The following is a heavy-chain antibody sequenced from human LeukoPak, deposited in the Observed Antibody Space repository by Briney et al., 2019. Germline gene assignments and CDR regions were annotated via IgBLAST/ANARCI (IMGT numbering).Heavy chain of an antibody. V-gene: IGHV3-74*01. CDR2: INSDGSST. CDR1: GFTFSSYW. Sequence: GGSLRLSCAPSGFTFSSYWMHWVRQATGKGLVWVSRINSDGSSTSYAHSVKSRFSISRDNAKNTLYLQMNSLRAEDTAVYYCARVSIAVAVHFDYWGQGTLVTVSS. J-gene: IGHJ4*02. CDR3: ARVSIAVAVHFDY. D-gene: IGHD6-19*01.